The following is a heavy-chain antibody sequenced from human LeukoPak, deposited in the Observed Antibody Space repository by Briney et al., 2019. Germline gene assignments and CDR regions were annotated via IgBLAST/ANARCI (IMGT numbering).Heavy chain of an antibody. V-gene: IGHV3-30*02. CDR2: IRYDGTDK. Sequence: GGSLRLSCAASGFTFSSFGMHWVRQAPGKGLEWVAFIRYDGTDKYYADSVKGRFTISRDKSKNTLYLQMNSLRPEDTAVYYCAPRVVVITAPFDYWGQGTLVTVSS. D-gene: IGHD2-21*01. J-gene: IGHJ4*02. CDR3: APRVVVITAPFDY. CDR1: GFTFSSFG.